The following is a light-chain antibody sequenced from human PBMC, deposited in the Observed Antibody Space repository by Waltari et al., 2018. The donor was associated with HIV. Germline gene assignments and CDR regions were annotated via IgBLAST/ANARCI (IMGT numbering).Light chain of an antibody. V-gene: IGLV1-44*01. CDR1: STHIGRDT. J-gene: IGLJ3*02. CDR3: ASWDGSLNGWV. Sequence: QSVLTQPPSASGTPELRVTNSSSGGSTHIGRDTVNWYQHLPGTAPKLLIYSNSRRRSGVPDRFSGSKSGTSASLAISGLQSEDEADYYCASWDGSLNGWVFGGGTTLTVL. CDR2: SNS.